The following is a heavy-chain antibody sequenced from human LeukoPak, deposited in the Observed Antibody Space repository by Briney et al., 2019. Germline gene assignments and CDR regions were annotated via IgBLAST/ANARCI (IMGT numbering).Heavy chain of an antibody. CDR1: GFTVSSNY. V-gene: IGHV3-66*01. Sequence: GGSLRLSCAASGFTVSSNYMSWVRQAPGKGLEWVSVIYSGGDPYYADSVNGRFTISKENSKNTLYLQMNSLRAEETAVYYCARSPDYADYLFDYWGQGTLVTVSS. CDR2: IYSGGDP. J-gene: IGHJ4*02. D-gene: IGHD4-17*01. CDR3: ARSPDYADYLFDY.